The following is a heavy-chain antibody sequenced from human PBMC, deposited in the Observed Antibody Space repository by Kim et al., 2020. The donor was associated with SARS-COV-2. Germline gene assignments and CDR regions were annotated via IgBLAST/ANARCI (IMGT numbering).Heavy chain of an antibody. D-gene: IGHD5-12*01. Sequence: SETLSLTCAVYGVSFSGYYWSWIRQPPGKGLEWIGEINHSGSTNYNPSLKSRVTISVDTSKNQFSLKLSSVTAADTAVYYCARVGRRWLQLLRNYYYGMDVWGQGTTVTVSS. CDR3: ARVGRRWLQLLRNYYYGMDV. J-gene: IGHJ6*02. V-gene: IGHV4-34*01. CDR2: INHSGST. CDR1: GVSFSGYY.